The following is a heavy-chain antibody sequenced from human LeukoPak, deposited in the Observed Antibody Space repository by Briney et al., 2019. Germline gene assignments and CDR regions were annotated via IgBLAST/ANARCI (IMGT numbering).Heavy chain of an antibody. Sequence: PGGSLRLSCAASGFTFSSYAVHWVRQAPGKGLEWVAVISYDGFNKYYADSVKGRFTISRDNSKNTLYLQMNSLRVEDTAVYYCARGSPPDYWGQGTLVTVSS. CDR2: ISYDGFNK. J-gene: IGHJ4*02. CDR3: ARGSPPDY. CDR1: GFTFSSYA. V-gene: IGHV3-30-3*01.